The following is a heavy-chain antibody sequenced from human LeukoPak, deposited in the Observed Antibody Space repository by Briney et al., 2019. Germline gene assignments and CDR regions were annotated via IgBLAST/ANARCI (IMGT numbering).Heavy chain of an antibody. CDR3: ARVDYYDSSGYRPLADY. Sequence: ASVKVSCTASGYTFTSYGICWVRQAPGQGLVWMGWISAYNGNTNYAQKLQGRVTMTTDTSTSTAYMELRSLRSDDTAVYYCARVDYYDSSGYRPLADYWGQGTLVTVSS. CDR2: ISAYNGNT. CDR1: GYTFTSYG. V-gene: IGHV1-18*01. J-gene: IGHJ4*02. D-gene: IGHD3-22*01.